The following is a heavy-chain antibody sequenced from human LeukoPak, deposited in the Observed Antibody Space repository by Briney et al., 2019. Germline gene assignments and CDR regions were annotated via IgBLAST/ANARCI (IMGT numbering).Heavy chain of an antibody. J-gene: IGHJ4*02. Sequence: GGSLRLSCAASGFTFSSYAMHWVRQALGKGLESVAVISYDESNKNYADSVKGRFTISRDNSKNTLYLQMNSVRAEDTAVYYCAREVVGHVATAMVLDYWGQGTLVTVSS. D-gene: IGHD5-18*01. V-gene: IGHV3-30-3*01. CDR2: ISYDESNK. CDR3: AREVVGHVATAMVLDY. CDR1: GFTFSSYA.